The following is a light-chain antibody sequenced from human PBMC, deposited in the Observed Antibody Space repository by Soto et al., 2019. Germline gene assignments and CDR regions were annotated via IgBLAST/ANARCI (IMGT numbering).Light chain of an antibody. CDR2: GAS. CDR1: QSVSSNY. Sequence: IVLTQSPGTLSFSPGETVTLSCRASQSVSSNYLAWYQHKPGQAPRLLMYGASRRATDIPDRFSGSGSGTDFTLTISRLEPEDFAMYYCQQYGTSPLTFGGGTKVDIK. V-gene: IGKV3-20*01. J-gene: IGKJ4*01. CDR3: QQYGTSPLT.